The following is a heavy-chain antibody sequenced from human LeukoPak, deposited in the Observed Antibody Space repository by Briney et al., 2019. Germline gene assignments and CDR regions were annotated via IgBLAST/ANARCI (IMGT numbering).Heavy chain of an antibody. V-gene: IGHV4-34*01. CDR1: GGSFSGYY. CDR3: TRHFGSGRDDY. D-gene: IGHD3-10*01. CDR2: INHSGST. J-gene: IGHJ4*02. Sequence: SETLSLTCAVYGGSFSGYYWSWIRQPPGKGLEWIGEINHSGSTNYNPSLKSRVTISVDTSKNQFSLKLSSVTAADTAVYYCTRHFGSGRDDYWGQGTLVTVSS.